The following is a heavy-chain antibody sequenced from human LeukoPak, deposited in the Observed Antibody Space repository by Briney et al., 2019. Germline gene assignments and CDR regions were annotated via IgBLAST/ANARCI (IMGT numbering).Heavy chain of an antibody. CDR2: ISWDGGST. Sequence: GGSLRLSCAASGLTFDDYAMHWVRQAPGKGLEWVSLISWDGGSTYYADSVKGRFTISRDNIKNSLYLQMNSLRAEDTALYYCAKDRTIRGYYYMDVWGKGTTVTVSS. CDR1: GLTFDDYA. V-gene: IGHV3-43D*03. D-gene: IGHD3-10*01. J-gene: IGHJ6*03. CDR3: AKDRTIRGYYYMDV.